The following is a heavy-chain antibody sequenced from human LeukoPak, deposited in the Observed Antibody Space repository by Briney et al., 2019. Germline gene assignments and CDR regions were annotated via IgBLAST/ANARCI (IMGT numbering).Heavy chain of an antibody. Sequence: GRSLRLSCAASGFTFSSYGMHWVRQAPGKGLEWVAVIWYDGSNKYYADSVKGRFTISRDNSKNTLYLQMNSLRAEDTAVYYCARDLDSGRNYYHYGMDVWGQGTTVTVSS. CDR2: IWYDGSNK. CDR1: GFTFSSYG. CDR3: ARDLDSGRNYYHYGMDV. D-gene: IGHD5-12*01. V-gene: IGHV3-33*01. J-gene: IGHJ6*02.